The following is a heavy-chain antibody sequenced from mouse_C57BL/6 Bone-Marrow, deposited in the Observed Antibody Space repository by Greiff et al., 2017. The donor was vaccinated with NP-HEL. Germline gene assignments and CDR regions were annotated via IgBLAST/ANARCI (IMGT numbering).Heavy chain of an antibody. J-gene: IGHJ2*01. CDR2: INPYNGDT. CDR1: GYSFTGYF. V-gene: IGHV1-20*01. Sequence: VHVKQSGPELVKPGDSVKISCKASGYSFTGYFMNWVMQSHGKSLEWIGRINPYNGDTFYNQKFKGKATLTVDKSSSTAHMELRSLTSEDSAVYYCARRGDSNYVFDYWGQGTTLTVSS. CDR3: ARRGDSNYVFDY. D-gene: IGHD2-5*01.